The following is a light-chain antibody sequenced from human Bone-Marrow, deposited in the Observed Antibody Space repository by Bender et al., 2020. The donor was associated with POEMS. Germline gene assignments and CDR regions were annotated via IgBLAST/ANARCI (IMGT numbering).Light chain of an antibody. CDR1: GSDIGRYKY. CDR3: QTYDSSLSDWV. Sequence: QSALTQPASVSGSPGQSITISCTGTGSDIGRYKYVSWYQQHPGKAPKLMIYDVTYRPSEVSNRFSGSKSGTSASLAITGLQAEDEADYYCQTYDSSLSDWVFGGGTKLTVL. V-gene: IGLV2-14*01. CDR2: DVT. J-gene: IGLJ3*02.